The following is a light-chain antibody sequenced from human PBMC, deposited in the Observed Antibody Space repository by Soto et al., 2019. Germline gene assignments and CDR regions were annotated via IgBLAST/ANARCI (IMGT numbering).Light chain of an antibody. CDR2: EVS. V-gene: IGLV2-14*01. J-gene: IGLJ1*01. CDR3: SSYTNSNTRV. Sequence: QSALIQPPSVSGSPGQSITISGTGTNSDVGDYNYVSWYQQHPGKAPKLIIYEVSNRPSGISDRFSASKSGNTASLTISGLQAEDEADYYCSSYTNSNTRVFGTGTKVTVL. CDR1: NSDVGDYNY.